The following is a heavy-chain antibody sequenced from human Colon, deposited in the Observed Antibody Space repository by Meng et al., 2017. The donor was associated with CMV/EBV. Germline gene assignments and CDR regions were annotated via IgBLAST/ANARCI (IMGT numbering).Heavy chain of an antibody. D-gene: IGHD6-6*01. CDR3: ARDLLEYSSSLQLDY. CDR1: GGTFSSYA. J-gene: IGHJ4*02. Sequence: SVKVSCKASGGTFSSYAISWVRQAPGQGLEWMGGIIPILGIANYAQKFQGRVTITADKSTSTAYMELSSPRSENTAVYYCARDLLEYSSSLQLDYWGQGTLVTVSS. CDR2: IIPILGIA. V-gene: IGHV1-69*10.